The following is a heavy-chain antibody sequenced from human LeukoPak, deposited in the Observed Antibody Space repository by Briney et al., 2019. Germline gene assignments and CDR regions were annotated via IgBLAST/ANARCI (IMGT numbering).Heavy chain of an antibody. D-gene: IGHD6-13*01. CDR1: GFIFSGHY. CDR2: IISSSSYT. Sequence: GGSLRLSCAASGFIFSGHYMIWIRQAPGRGLEWVSYIISSSSYTNYADSVKGRFTISRDNAKNSLYLQMNSLRVEDTAVYYCARGSSSWSFDYWGQGTLVTVSS. J-gene: IGHJ4*02. CDR3: ARGSSSWSFDY. V-gene: IGHV3-11*06.